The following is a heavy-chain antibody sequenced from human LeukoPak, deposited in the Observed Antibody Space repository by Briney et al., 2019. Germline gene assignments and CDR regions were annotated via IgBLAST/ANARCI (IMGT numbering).Heavy chain of an antibody. J-gene: IGHJ6*03. V-gene: IGHV4-59*12. D-gene: IGHD6-19*01. CDR3: ASAFKAVARGYMDV. CDR2: IYYSGST. CDR1: GGSISSYY. Sequence: SETLSLTCTVSGGSISSYYWSWIRQPPGKGLEWIGYIYYSGSTNYNPSLKSRVTISVDTSKNQFSLKLSSVTAADTAVYYCASAFKAVARGYMDVWGKGTTVTISS.